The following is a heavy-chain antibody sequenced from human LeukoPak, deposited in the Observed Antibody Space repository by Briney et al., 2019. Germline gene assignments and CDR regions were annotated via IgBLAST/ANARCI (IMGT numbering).Heavy chain of an antibody. CDR2: ISASGGST. CDR1: GFTFSSYA. CDR3: AKNYGSGSSVKYYYYMDV. J-gene: IGHJ6*03. D-gene: IGHD3-10*01. Sequence: GGSLRLSCAASGFTFSSYAMSWVRQAPKKGLEWVSVISASGGSTNYADSVKGRFTISRDNSKNTLYLQMNSLRAEDSAVYYCAKNYGSGSSVKYYYYMDVWGKGTTVTVSS. V-gene: IGHV3-23*01.